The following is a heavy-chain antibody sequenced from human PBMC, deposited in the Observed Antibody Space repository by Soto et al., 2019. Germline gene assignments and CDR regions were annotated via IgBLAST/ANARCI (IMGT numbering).Heavy chain of an antibody. J-gene: IGHJ6*02. CDR2: IYYSGST. D-gene: IGHD3-22*01. V-gene: IGHV4-4*02. CDR3: ARDLATMPGRYESRPTDYGMDV. Sequence: SETQSLTCAVSGGSIRSSDWWSWVRQPPGRGLEWIGCIYYSGSTYYNPSLESRVTISVDRSKNQFSLKLRSVTAADTAVYYCARDLATMPGRYESRPTDYGMDVWGQGTTVTVSS. CDR1: GGSIRSSDW.